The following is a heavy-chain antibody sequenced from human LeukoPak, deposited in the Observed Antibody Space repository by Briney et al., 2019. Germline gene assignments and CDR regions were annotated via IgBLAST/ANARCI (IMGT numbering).Heavy chain of an antibody. V-gene: IGHV1-69*01. CDR2: IIPIFGTA. D-gene: IGHD5-24*01. CDR1: GGIFSSYA. CDR3: AREEGGYKNWYFDL. Sequence: SVKVSCKASGGIFSSYAISWVRQAPGQGPEWMGGIIPIFGTANYAQKFQGRVTITADESTSTAYMELSSLRSEDTAVYYCAREEGGYKNWYFDLWGRGTLVTVSS. J-gene: IGHJ2*01.